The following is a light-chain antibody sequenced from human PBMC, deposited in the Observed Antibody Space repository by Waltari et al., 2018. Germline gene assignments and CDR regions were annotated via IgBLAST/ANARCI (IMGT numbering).Light chain of an antibody. CDR3: QQYGSSPQT. J-gene: IGKJ1*01. Sequence: EIVLTQSPGTLSLSPGERATLSCRASPSVRSSYLAWYQQKPGQAPRLLIYGASSRATGIPDRFSGSGSGTDFTLTISRLEPEDFAVYYCQQYGSSPQTFGQGTKVEIK. CDR1: PSVRSSY. V-gene: IGKV3-20*01. CDR2: GAS.